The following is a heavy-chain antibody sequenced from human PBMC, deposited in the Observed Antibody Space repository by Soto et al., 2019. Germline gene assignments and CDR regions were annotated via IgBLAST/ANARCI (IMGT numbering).Heavy chain of an antibody. J-gene: IGHJ3*02. Sequence: TLSLTCTVSGGSISSGGYYWSWIRQHPGKGLEWIGYIYYSGSTYYNPSLKSRVTISVDTSKNQFSLKLSSVTAADTAVYYCARDGYCSGGSCFPPGVDAFDIWGQGTMVTGSS. V-gene: IGHV4-31*03. CDR1: GGSISSGGYY. CDR2: IYYSGST. CDR3: ARDGYCSGGSCFPPGVDAFDI. D-gene: IGHD2-15*01.